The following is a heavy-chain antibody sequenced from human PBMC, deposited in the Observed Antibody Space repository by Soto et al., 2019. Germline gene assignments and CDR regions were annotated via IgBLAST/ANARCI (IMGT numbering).Heavy chain of an antibody. J-gene: IGHJ4*02. CDR2: ISYDGSNK. V-gene: IGHV3-30-3*01. D-gene: IGHD3-3*01. CDR3: ARASPLWSGYYGHGDY. CDR1: GFTFSSYA. Sequence: QVQLVESGGGVVQPGRSLRLSCAASGFTFSSYAMHWVRQAPGKGLEWVAVISYDGSNKYYADSVKGRFTISRDNSKNTLYLQMNSLRAEDTAVYYCARASPLWSGYYGHGDYWGQGTLVTVSS.